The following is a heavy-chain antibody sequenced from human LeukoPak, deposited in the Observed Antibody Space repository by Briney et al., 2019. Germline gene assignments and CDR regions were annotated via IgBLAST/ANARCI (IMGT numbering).Heavy chain of an antibody. V-gene: IGHV6-1*01. Sequence: SQTLSLTCAISGDSVSSNSAAWNWIRQSPSRGLEGLGRTYYRSKWYNDDAVSVKSRITINLDTSKNQFSLQLNSVTPEDTAVYYRARDSFLYGSGSYKTHYFGYWGQGTLVTVSS. D-gene: IGHD3-10*01. CDR2: TYYRSKWYN. J-gene: IGHJ4*02. CDR3: ARDSFLYGSGSYKTHYFGY. CDR1: GDSVSSNSAA.